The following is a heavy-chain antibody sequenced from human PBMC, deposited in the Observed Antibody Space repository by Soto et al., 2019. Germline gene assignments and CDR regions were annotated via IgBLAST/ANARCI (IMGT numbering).Heavy chain of an antibody. Sequence: QVQLQESGPGLTNPSGTLSLTCAVSGGSISSTNWWSWVRQPPGKGLEWIGEIFHSGSTNYNPSLXXRXTXPVDKSKNQFSLKLNSVTAADTAVYYCARASRGYHPWGQGTLVTVSS. CDR3: ARASRGYHP. D-gene: IGHD3-22*01. CDR2: IFHSGST. V-gene: IGHV4-4*02. J-gene: IGHJ5*02. CDR1: GGSISSTNW.